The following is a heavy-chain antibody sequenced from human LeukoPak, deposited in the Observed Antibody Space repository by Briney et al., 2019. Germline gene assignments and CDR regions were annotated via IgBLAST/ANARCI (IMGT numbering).Heavy chain of an antibody. D-gene: IGHD6-13*01. J-gene: IGHJ5*02. CDR1: GDSISSSSYY. Sequence: SETLSLTCTVSGDSISSSSYYWVWLRQPPGKGLEWIATIHYTGSTYYNPSLKSRVTISVDTSKNQFSLKLSSVTAADTAVYYCARDLSSTAYNWFDPWGQGTLVTVSS. CDR2: IHYTGST. V-gene: IGHV4-39*02. CDR3: ARDLSSTAYNWFDP.